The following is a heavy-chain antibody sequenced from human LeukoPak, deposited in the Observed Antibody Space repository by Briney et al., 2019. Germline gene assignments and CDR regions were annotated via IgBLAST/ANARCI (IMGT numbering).Heavy chain of an antibody. CDR3: ARADSSGYSYFDY. CDR1: GGSISSGGYY. D-gene: IGHD3-22*01. Sequence: SETLSLTCTVSGGSISSGGYYWSWIRQHPGMGLEWIGYIYYSGSTYYNPSLKSRVIISVDTSNNQFSLKLTSVNAADTAVYYCARADSSGYSYFDYWGQGTLVTVSS. J-gene: IGHJ4*02. V-gene: IGHV4-31*02. CDR2: IYYSGST.